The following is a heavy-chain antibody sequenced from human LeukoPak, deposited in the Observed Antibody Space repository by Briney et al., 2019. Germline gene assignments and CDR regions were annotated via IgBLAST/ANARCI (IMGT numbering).Heavy chain of an antibody. CDR1: GGSISSYY. D-gene: IGHD3-16*02. J-gene: IGHJ4*02. Sequence: SQTLSLTCTVSGGSISSYYWSWIRQPAGKGLEWIGRIYTSGSTNYNPSLKSRVTMLVDTSKNQFSLKLSSVTAADTAVYYCAREYDYVWGSYRRFDYWGQGTLVTVSS. V-gene: IGHV4-4*07. CDR3: AREYDYVWGSYRRFDY. CDR2: IYTSGST.